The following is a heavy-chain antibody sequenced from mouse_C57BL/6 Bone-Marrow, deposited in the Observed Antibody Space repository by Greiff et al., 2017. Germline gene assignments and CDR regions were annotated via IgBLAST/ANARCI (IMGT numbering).Heavy chain of an antibody. CDR2: IYPSDSET. D-gene: IGHD1-1*01. CDR1: GYTFTSYW. V-gene: IGHV1-61*01. CDR3: ARSGYYYGSSAY. J-gene: IGHJ3*01. Sequence: QVQLQQPGAELVRPGSSVKLSCKASGYTFTSYWMDLVKQRPGQGLEWIGNIYPSDSETHYNQKFKDKATLTVDKSSSTAYMQLSSLTSEDSAVYYCARSGYYYGSSAYWGQGTLVTVSA.